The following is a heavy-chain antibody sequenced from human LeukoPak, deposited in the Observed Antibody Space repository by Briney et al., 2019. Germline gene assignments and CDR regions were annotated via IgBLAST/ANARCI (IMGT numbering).Heavy chain of an antibody. CDR2: ISSSSSTI. CDR3: ARGTSAADY. CDR1: GFTFSSYG. J-gene: IGHJ4*02. D-gene: IGHD6-13*01. V-gene: IGHV3-48*04. Sequence: GGSLRLSCAASGFTFSSYGMNWVRQAPGKGLEWVSYISSSSSTIYYADSVKDRFTISRDDAKNSLYLQMNSLRAEDTAVYYCARGTSAADYWGQGTLVTVSS.